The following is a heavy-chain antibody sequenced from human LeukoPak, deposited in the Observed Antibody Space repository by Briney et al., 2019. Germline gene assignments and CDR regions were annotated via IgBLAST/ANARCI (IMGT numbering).Heavy chain of an antibody. CDR1: GYTFTSYW. CDR3: ARHGLTGSFDI. D-gene: IGHD3-9*01. Sequence: GESLQISCKGSGYTFTSYWIAWMRQMPGKGLEWMGIIYPGDSDNRNSPSFQGQVTISVDRSISTAYLQWSSLKASDTAMYYCARHGLTGSFDIWGQGTMVTVSS. V-gene: IGHV5-51*01. CDR2: IYPGDSDN. J-gene: IGHJ3*02.